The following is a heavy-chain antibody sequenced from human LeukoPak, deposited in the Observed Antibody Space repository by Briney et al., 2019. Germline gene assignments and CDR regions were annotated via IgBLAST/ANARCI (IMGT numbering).Heavy chain of an antibody. D-gene: IGHD3-9*01. CDR2: ISSSSSYI. V-gene: IGHV3-21*01. CDR1: GFIFSNYG. J-gene: IGHJ5*02. Sequence: GGSLRLSCAASGFIFSNYGMNWVRQAPGKGLEWVSSISSSSSYIYYADSVKGRFTISRDNAKNSLYLQMNSLRAEDTAVYYCARDLYYDILSLSNWFDPWGQGTLVTVSS. CDR3: ARDLYYDILSLSNWFDP.